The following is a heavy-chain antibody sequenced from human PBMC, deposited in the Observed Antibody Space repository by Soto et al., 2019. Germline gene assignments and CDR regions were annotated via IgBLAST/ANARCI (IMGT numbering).Heavy chain of an antibody. V-gene: IGHV3-30-3*01. D-gene: IGHD2-2*01. CDR2: ISYDGSNK. J-gene: IGHJ5*02. Sequence: PGGSLRLSCAASGLTFSTYAMHWVRQAPGKGLEWVAVISYDGSNKYYADSVKGRFTISRDNSKNTLYLQMNSLRAEDTAVYYCARALVPPTNNWFDPWGQGTPVTVSS. CDR1: GLTFSTYA. CDR3: ARALVPPTNNWFDP.